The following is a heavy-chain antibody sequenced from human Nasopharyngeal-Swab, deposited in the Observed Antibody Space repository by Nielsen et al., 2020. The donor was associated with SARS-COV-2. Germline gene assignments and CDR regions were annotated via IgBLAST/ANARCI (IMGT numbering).Heavy chain of an antibody. CDR1: GFTFRRYC. CDR2: ISGSGGST. D-gene: IGHD3-10*01. J-gene: IGHJ4*02. Sequence: GESPKTSRAASGFTFRRYCPRPVRQAPGQGLERVSAISGSGGSTYYADSVKGRFTISRDNSKNTLYLQMNSLRAEDTAVYYCAKDREATYYYGSGSFDYWGQGTLVTVSS. CDR3: AKDREATYYYGSGSFDY. V-gene: IGHV3-23*01.